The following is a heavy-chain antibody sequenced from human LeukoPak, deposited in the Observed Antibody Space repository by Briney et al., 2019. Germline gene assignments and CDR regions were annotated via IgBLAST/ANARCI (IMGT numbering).Heavy chain of an antibody. V-gene: IGHV4-59*01. CDR2: IYYSGST. J-gene: IGHJ2*01. CDR1: GGSISSYY. Sequence: SETLSLTCTVSGGSISSYYWSWIRQPPGKGLEWIGYIYYSGSTNYNPSLKSRVTISVDTSKNQFSLKLSFVTAADTAVYYCARLDGDYANWYFDLWGRGTLVTVSS. D-gene: IGHD4-17*01. CDR3: ARLDGDYANWYFDL.